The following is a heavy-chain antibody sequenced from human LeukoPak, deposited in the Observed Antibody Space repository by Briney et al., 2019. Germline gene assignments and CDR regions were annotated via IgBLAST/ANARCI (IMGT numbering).Heavy chain of an antibody. V-gene: IGHV4-38-2*02. Sequence: ASETLSLTCTVSGYYISSGYYWGWIRQAPGKGLEWIGSIYHSGSTYYNPSLKSRVTISVDTSKNQFSLKLSSVTAADTAVYYCARDGRGLGFYYYYMDVWGKGTTVTISS. CDR1: GYYISSGYY. CDR3: ARDGRGLGFYYYYMDV. J-gene: IGHJ6*03. CDR2: IYHSGST.